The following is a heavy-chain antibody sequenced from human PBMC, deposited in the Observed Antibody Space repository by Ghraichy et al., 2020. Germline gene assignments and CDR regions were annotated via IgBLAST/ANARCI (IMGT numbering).Heavy chain of an antibody. Sequence: GGSLRLSCAASGFTFSSYSMNWVRQAPGKGLEWVSSISSSSSYIYYADSVKGRFTISRDNAKNSLYLQMNSLRAEDTAVYYCARNPVIEMATTNYGMDVWGQGTTVTVSS. CDR3: ARNPVIEMATTNYGMDV. CDR1: GFTFSSYS. V-gene: IGHV3-21*01. D-gene: IGHD5-24*01. CDR2: ISSSSSYI. J-gene: IGHJ6*02.